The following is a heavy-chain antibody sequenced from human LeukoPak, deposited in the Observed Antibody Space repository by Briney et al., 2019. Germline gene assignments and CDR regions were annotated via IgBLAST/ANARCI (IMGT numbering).Heavy chain of an antibody. V-gene: IGHV3-23*01. D-gene: IGHD3-22*01. CDR3: AKVSDSSGYSAFDI. Sequence: GGSLRLSCAASGFTFTNYAMSWVRQAPGKGLEWVSTSGSGGSTFYADSVKGRFTISRDNSRNTLYLQMNSLRAEDTAVYYCAKVSDSSGYSAFDIWGQGTMVTVSS. J-gene: IGHJ3*02. CDR1: GFTFTNYA. CDR2: SGSGGST.